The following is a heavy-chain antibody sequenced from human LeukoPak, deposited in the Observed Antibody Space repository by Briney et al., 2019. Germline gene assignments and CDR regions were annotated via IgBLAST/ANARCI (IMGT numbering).Heavy chain of an antibody. CDR3: ATVQTEAGAFDI. D-gene: IGHD2-21*02. J-gene: IGHJ3*02. CDR1: GYTLTELS. V-gene: IGHV1-24*01. CDR2: FDPEDGGT. Sequence: GASVKVSCKVSGYTLTELSMHWVRQAPGKGLEWMGGFDPEDGGTIYAQKFRGRVTMTEDTSTDTAYMELSSLRSEDTAVYYCATVQTEAGAFDIWGQGTMVTVSS.